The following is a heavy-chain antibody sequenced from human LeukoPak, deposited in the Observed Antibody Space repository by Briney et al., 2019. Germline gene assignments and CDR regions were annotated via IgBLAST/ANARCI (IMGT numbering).Heavy chain of an antibody. CDR1: GGSISSSSYY. D-gene: IGHD6-19*01. V-gene: IGHV4-39*02. CDR2: IYYSGST. CDR3: ARELSIAVAGIYYYYGMDV. Sequence: SETLSLTCTVSGGSISSSSYYWGWIRQPPGKGLEWIGSIYYSGSTYYNPSLKSRVTISVDTSKNQFSLKLSSVTAADTAVYYCARELSIAVAGIYYYYGMDVWGQGTTVTVSS. J-gene: IGHJ6*02.